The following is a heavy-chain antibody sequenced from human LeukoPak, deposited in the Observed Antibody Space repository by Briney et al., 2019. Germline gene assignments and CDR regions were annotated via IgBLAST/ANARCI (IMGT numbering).Heavy chain of an antibody. CDR3: ARVGYYKSGGYYEY. CDR1: GYTLTDYY. Sequence: ASVKVSCKASGYTLTDYYMHWVRQAPGQGLEWMGRINPNSGGTNYAQKFQGRVTMTRDTSISTVYMELSRLRSDDTAVYYCARVGYYKSGGYYEYWGQGTLVTVSS. CDR2: INPNSGGT. D-gene: IGHD3-22*01. J-gene: IGHJ4*02. V-gene: IGHV1-2*06.